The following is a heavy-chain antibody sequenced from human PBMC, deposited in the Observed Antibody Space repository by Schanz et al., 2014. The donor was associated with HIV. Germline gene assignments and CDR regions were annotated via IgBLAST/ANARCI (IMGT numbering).Heavy chain of an antibody. J-gene: IGHJ3*02. Sequence: QVLESGGGLVQTGGSLRLSCVASGFTFSDFSMNWVRRAPGKGLEWVSSITDSGDKTDYTDSVKGRFTISRDNSRNTLFLQMDSLRVDDTAVYYCAQMGAFAAFDIWGHETVVTVSS. CDR2: ITDSGDKT. V-gene: IGHV3-23*01. D-gene: IGHD3-16*01. CDR3: AQMGAFAAFDI. CDR1: GFTFSDFS.